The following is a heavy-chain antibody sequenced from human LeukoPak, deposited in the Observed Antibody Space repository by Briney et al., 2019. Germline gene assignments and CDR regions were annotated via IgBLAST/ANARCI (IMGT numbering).Heavy chain of an antibody. D-gene: IGHD3-22*01. Sequence: SDTLSLTCTVSGGSFISYYWTWIRQPPGKGLEWIGSIYYSGYTNYNPSLKTRATMSVDTSNNHFSLNLSSVTAADTAVYYCARDTSGYSRGSFDYWGQGTLVTVS. CDR2: IYYSGYT. CDR1: GGSFISYY. CDR3: ARDTSGYSRGSFDY. V-gene: IGHV4-59*01. J-gene: IGHJ4*02.